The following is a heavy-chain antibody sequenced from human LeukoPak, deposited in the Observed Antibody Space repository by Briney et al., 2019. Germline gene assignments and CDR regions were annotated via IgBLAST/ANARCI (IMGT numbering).Heavy chain of an antibody. V-gene: IGHV4-38-2*01. CDR3: AYGGDAYKTGY. CDR2: IYYTGSP. J-gene: IGHJ4*02. D-gene: IGHD5-24*01. CDR1: GYSISSGFY. Sequence: SETLSLTCDVSGYSISSGFYWGWIRQPPGKGLEWIGYIYYTGSPNYNPSLKSRVTLSLDRSQNQFSLKLTSVTAADTAVYYCAYGGDAYKTGYWGQGTLVTVSS.